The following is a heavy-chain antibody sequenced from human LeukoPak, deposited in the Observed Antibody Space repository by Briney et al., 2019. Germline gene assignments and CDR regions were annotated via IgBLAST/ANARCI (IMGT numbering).Heavy chain of an antibody. J-gene: IGHJ4*02. CDR3: ARDGGGYSYGYHY. CDR2: IIPIFGTA. Sequence: SVKVSCKASGYTFTNYAMNWVRQAPGQGLEWMGGIIPIFGTANYAQKFQGRVTITADESTGTAYMELSSLRSEDTAVYYCARDGGGYSYGYHYWGQGTLVTVSS. V-gene: IGHV1-69*13. D-gene: IGHD5-18*01. CDR1: GYTFTNYA.